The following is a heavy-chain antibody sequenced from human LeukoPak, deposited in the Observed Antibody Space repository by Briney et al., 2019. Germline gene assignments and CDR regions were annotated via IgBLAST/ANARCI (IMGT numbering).Heavy chain of an antibody. CDR3: ARDGLYSSSWYYVDGMDV. D-gene: IGHD6-13*01. CDR2: ISSSSSII. V-gene: IGHV3-48*01. Sequence: GGSLRLSCAASGFTFSSHSMNWVRQAPGKGLEWVSYISSSSSIIYYADSVKGRFTISRDNAKNSLYLQMNSLRAEDTAVYYCARDGLYSSSWYYVDGMDVWGQGTTVTVSS. J-gene: IGHJ6*02. CDR1: GFTFSSHS.